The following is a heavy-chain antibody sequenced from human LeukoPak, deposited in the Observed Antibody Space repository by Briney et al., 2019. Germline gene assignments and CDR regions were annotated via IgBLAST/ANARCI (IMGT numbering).Heavy chain of an antibody. J-gene: IGHJ4*02. CDR2: IIPIFGTA. CDR3: ARDRISGQWLVTLDY. V-gene: IGHV1-69*05. Sequence: ASVKVSCKASGGTFSSYAIGWVRQAPGQGLEWMGGIIPIFGTANYAQTFQGRVTITTDESTSTAYMELSSLRSEDTAVYYCARDRISGQWLVTLDYWGQGTLVTVSS. CDR1: GGTFSSYA. D-gene: IGHD6-19*01.